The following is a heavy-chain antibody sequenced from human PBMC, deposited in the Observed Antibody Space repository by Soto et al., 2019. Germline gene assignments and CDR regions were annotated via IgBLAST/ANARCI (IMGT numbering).Heavy chain of an antibody. D-gene: IGHD3-10*01. V-gene: IGHV3-21*01. Sequence: EVQLVESGGGLVKPGGSLRLSCAASGFTFSSHSMNWVRQAPGKGLEWVSSITGSSNFIYYADSVKGRFSISRDNAKNSLFLQINSLRAEDTALYYCSRWLVWFGENLYGMDVWGQGTTVTVSS. CDR1: GFTFSSHS. J-gene: IGHJ6*02. CDR2: ITGSSNFI. CDR3: SRWLVWFGENLYGMDV.